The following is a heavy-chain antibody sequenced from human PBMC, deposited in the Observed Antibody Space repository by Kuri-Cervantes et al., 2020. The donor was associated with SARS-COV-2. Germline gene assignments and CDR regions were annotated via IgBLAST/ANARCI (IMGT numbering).Heavy chain of an antibody. CDR1: GYTFTTYG. CDR3: AGGFDYGDYPYYYGMDV. Sequence: ASVKVSCKASGYTFTTYGITWVRQAPGQGLEWMGWINTYNANADYAQKLQGRVTMTTDTSTSIAYMELRSLRSDDTAIYYCAGGFDYGDYPYYYGMDVWGQGTTVTVSS. J-gene: IGHJ6*02. V-gene: IGHV1-18*04. CDR2: INTYNANA. D-gene: IGHD4-17*01.